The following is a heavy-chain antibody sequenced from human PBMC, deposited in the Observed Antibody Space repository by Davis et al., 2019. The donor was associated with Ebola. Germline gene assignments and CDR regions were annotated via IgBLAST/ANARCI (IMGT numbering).Heavy chain of an antibody. CDR1: GFTFDDYG. CDR3: ARVGVGATLGLPLYYMDV. Sequence: GGSLRLSCAASGFTFDDYGMSWVRQAPGKGLEWVSGINWNGGSTGYADSVKGRFTISRDNAKNSLYLQMNSLRAEDTALYYCARVGVGATLGLPLYYMDVWGKGTTVTVSS. J-gene: IGHJ6*03. CDR2: INWNGGST. V-gene: IGHV3-20*04. D-gene: IGHD1-26*01.